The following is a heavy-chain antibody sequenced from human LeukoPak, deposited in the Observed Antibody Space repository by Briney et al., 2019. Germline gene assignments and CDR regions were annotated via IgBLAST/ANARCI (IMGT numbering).Heavy chain of an antibody. D-gene: IGHD4-17*01. J-gene: IGHJ4*02. Sequence: PSETLFLTCTVSGGSISSYYWSWIRQPPGKGLEWIGYIYYSGSTNYNPSLKSRVTISVDTSKNQFSLKLSSVTAADTAVYYCARDRAVTTNFDYWSQGTLVTVSS. CDR2: IYYSGST. CDR1: GGSISSYY. CDR3: ARDRAVTTNFDY. V-gene: IGHV4-59*01.